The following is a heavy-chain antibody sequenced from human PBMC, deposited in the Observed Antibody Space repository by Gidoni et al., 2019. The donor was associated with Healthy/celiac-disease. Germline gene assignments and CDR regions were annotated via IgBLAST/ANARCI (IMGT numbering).Heavy chain of an antibody. CDR2: ISWNSGSI. D-gene: IGHD3-9*01. V-gene: IGHV3-9*01. CDR1: GFPFADYA. J-gene: IGHJ6*02. CDR3: AKDRRYSSHYGMDV. Sequence: EVQLVESGGGLVQPGRSLRLSCAASGFPFADYAMHWVRQDPGKGLEWVSGISWNSGSIGYADSVKGRFTISRDNAKNSLYLQMNSLRAEDTALYYCAKDRRYSSHYGMDVWGQGTTVTVSS.